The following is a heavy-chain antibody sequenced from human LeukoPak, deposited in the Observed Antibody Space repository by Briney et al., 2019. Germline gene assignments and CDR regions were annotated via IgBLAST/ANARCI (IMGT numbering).Heavy chain of an antibody. D-gene: IGHD3-10*01. Sequence: ASVKVSCKASGYTFAGYYMHWVRQAPGQGLEWMGWINPNSGGTNYAQKFQGRVTMTRDTSISTAYMELSRLRSDDTAVYYCARPLRVTMIRGAAFRASSDFDPWGQGTLVTVSS. CDR2: INPNSGGT. CDR1: GYTFAGYY. J-gene: IGHJ5*02. V-gene: IGHV1-2*02. CDR3: ARPLRVTMIRGAAFRASSDFDP.